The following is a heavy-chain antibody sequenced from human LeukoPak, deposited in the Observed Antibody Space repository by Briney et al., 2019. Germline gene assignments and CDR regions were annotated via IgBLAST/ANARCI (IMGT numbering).Heavy chain of an antibody. CDR1: GFTFSSYD. CDR2: IGTAGDT. CDR3: ARGRYSSSWMDLGDY. J-gene: IGHJ4*02. V-gene: IGHV3-13*01. Sequence: GGSLRLSCAASGFTFSSYDMHWVRQATGKGLEWVSAIGTAGDTYYPGSVKGRFTISRENAKNSLYLQMNSLRAEDTAVYYCARGRYSSSWMDLGDYWGQGTLVTVSS. D-gene: IGHD6-13*01.